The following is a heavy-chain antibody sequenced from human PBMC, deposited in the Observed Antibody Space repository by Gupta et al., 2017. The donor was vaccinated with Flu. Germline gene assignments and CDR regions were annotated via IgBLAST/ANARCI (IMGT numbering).Heavy chain of an antibody. CDR3: TTGGSSRVF. V-gene: IGHV3-15*05. Sequence: EVQLVESGGDLVKPGGSLRLSCAASGFTFINAWMGWVRQAPGKGLEWVGRIKTKTAGGTTDYAAPVKGRFSISRDDSKSTLYLQMNSLKSEDTAVYYCTTGGSSRVFWGQGTLVTVSS. D-gene: IGHD1-26*01. J-gene: IGHJ4*02. CDR2: IKTKTAGGTT. CDR1: GFTFINAW.